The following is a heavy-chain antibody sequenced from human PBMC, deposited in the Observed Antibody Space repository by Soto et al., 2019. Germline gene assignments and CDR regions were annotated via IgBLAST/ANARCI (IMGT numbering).Heavy chain of an antibody. V-gene: IGHV3-23*01. Sequence: GGSLRLSCAASGFTFSSYAMSWVRQAPGKGLEWVSAISGSGGSTYYADSVKGRFTISRDNSKNTLYLQMNSLRAEDTAVYYCAKDSPVLRFLEWLLDFDYWGQGTLVTVSS. CDR2: ISGSGGST. CDR3: AKDSPVLRFLEWLLDFDY. D-gene: IGHD3-3*01. CDR1: GFTFSSYA. J-gene: IGHJ4*02.